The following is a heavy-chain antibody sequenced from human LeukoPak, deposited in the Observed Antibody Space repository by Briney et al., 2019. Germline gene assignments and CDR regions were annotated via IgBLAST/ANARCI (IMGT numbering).Heavy chain of an antibody. V-gene: IGHV3-23*01. CDR1: GFTFSSYW. J-gene: IGHJ3*02. Sequence: GGPLRLSCAASGFTFSSYWMSWVRQAPGKGLEWVSSMSLSTSGKTYADSVKGRFTVSTDKAKNTLYLQMDSLRAEDTAMYYCAKALTRWAFDMWGQGTMVTVSS. CDR2: MSLSTSGK. D-gene: IGHD3-16*01. CDR3: AKALTRWAFDM.